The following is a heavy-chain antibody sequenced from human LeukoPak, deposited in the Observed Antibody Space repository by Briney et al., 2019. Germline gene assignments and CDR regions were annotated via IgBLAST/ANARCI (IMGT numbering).Heavy chain of an antibody. CDR1: GSSMSRSSYY. CDR3: ARWLGTAGYYYYYMDV. V-gene: IGHV4-39*07. CDR2: MYYSGST. D-gene: IGHD1-1*01. Sequence: SETLSLTCTVSGSSMSRSSYYWGWIRQPPGKGLEWIGTMYYSGSTYYNPSFKSRVTISEDTSENQFSLKLSSVTAADTAVYYCARWLGTAGYYYYYMDVWGKGTTVTVSS. J-gene: IGHJ6*03.